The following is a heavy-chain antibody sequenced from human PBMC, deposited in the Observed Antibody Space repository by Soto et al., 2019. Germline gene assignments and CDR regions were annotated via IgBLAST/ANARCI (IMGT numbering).Heavy chain of an antibody. CDR2: ISSNSNYI. J-gene: IGHJ6*02. D-gene: IGHD6-13*01. V-gene: IGHV3-21*04. Sequence: GGSLRLSCAGSGFTFSSYSMNWVRQAPGKGLEWVSSISSNSNYIYNADSVKGRFTISRDNARNSLFLQMHSLRSEDTAVYYCARWYSSSWYHYYYYGMDVWGQGTTVTVSS. CDR1: GFTFSSYS. CDR3: ARWYSSSWYHYYYYGMDV.